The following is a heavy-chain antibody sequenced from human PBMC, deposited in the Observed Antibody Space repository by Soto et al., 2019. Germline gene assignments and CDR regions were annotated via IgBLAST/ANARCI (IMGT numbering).Heavy chain of an antibody. CDR3: ARTVATITKRSYYYYGMDV. J-gene: IGHJ6*02. CDR1: GYSFTSYW. V-gene: IGHV5-51*01. Sequence: PGESLKISCKGSGYSFTSYWIGWVRQMPGKGLEWMGIIYPGDSDTRYSPSFQGQVTISADKSISTAYLQWSSLKASDTAMYYCARTVATITKRSYYYYGMDVWGQGTTVTVSS. D-gene: IGHD5-12*01. CDR2: IYPGDSDT.